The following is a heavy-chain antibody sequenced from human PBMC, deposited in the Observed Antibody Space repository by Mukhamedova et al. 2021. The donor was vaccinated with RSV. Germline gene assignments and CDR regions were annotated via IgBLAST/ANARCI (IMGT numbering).Heavy chain of an antibody. D-gene: IGHD2-15*01. J-gene: IGHJ3*02. V-gene: IGHV4-34*01. CDR3: AREERRGYCSGGSCYSRGSAFGI. CDR2: INHSGST. Sequence: IRQPPGKGLAWIGEINHSGSTNYNPSLKSRVTISVDTSKNQFSLKLSSVTAADTAVYYCAREERRGYCSGGSCYSRGSAFGIWG.